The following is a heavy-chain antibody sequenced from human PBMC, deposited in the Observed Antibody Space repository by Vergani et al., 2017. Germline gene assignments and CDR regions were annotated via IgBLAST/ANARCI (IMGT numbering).Heavy chain of an antibody. CDR3: AKGGYCSSTSCPAAFDI. V-gene: IGHV3-30*18. CDR2: ISYDGSNK. D-gene: IGHD2-2*01. Sequence: QAPGKGLEWVAVISYDGSNKYYADSVKGRFTISRDNSKNTLYLQMNSLRAEDTAVYYSAKGGYCSSTSCPAAFDIWGQGTMVTVSS. J-gene: IGHJ3*02.